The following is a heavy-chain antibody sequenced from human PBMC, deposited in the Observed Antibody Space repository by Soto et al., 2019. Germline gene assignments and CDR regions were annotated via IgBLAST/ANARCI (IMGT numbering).Heavy chain of an antibody. CDR3: ARHPYDFWSGDRLNWFDP. Sequence: SETLSLTCTVSGGSISSGDYYWSWIRQPPGKGLEWIGYIYYSGSTYYNPSLKSRVTISVDTSKNQFSLKLSSVTAADTAVYYCARHPYDFWSGDRLNWFDPWGQGTLVTVSS. V-gene: IGHV4-30-4*01. CDR2: IYYSGST. CDR1: GGSISSGDYY. D-gene: IGHD3-3*01. J-gene: IGHJ5*02.